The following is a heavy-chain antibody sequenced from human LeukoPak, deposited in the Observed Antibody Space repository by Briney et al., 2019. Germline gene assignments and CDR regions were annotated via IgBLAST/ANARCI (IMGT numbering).Heavy chain of an antibody. CDR3: ATEAVAGNYCERYMDV. CDR2: IIPIFGTA. Sequence: SVTVSCKASGGTFSSYAISWVRQAAGQGLEWMGRIIPIFGTANYAQKFQGRVTITTDESARTAIMGLNSLRSEDPAVYYCATEAVAGNYCERYMDVWGKGTAVTVSS. CDR1: GGTFSSYA. D-gene: IGHD6-19*01. J-gene: IGHJ6*04. V-gene: IGHV1-69*05.